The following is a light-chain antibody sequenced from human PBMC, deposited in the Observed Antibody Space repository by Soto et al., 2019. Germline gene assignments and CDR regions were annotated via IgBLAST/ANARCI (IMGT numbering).Light chain of an antibody. CDR2: DVT. Sequence: SVLTQPASVSGSPGQSITISCTGTSSDVGGYNYVSWYQQHPVKAPKLMMYDVTNRPSGVADRFSGSKSGNTASLTISGLQAEDEADYSCSSYTSSSTPYVFGTGTKVPVL. CDR3: SSYTSSSTPYV. J-gene: IGLJ1*01. V-gene: IGLV2-14*01. CDR1: SSDVGGYNY.